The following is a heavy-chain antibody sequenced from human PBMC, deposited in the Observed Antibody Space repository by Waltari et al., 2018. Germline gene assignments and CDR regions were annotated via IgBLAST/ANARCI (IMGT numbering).Heavy chain of an antibody. CDR2: IYTSGST. CDR1: GGSLSSGSSY. J-gene: IGHJ4*02. Sequence: QVQLQESGPGLVQPSPTLSLTCTVSGGSLSSGSSYWSWIRQPAGKGLEWIGRIYTSGSTNYNPSLKSRVTISVDTSKNQFSLKLSSVTAADTAVYYCARETNYYDSSGYRFWGQGTLVTVSS. D-gene: IGHD3-22*01. V-gene: IGHV4-61*02. CDR3: ARETNYYDSSGYRF.